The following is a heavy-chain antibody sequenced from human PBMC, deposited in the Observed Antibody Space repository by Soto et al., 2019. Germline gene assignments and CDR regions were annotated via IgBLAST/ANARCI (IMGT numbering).Heavy chain of an antibody. J-gene: IGHJ4*02. Sequence: EVQLLESGGGLVQPGGSLRLSCAASGFTFSSYAMSWVRQAPGKGLEWVSAISGSGGSTYNADSVKGRFPISRDNSKNTLYLQMNSLRAEDTAVYYCAKEVDDYGDSHHDYWGQGTLVTVSS. CDR1: GFTFSSYA. CDR3: AKEVDDYGDSHHDY. CDR2: ISGSGGST. V-gene: IGHV3-23*01. D-gene: IGHD4-17*01.